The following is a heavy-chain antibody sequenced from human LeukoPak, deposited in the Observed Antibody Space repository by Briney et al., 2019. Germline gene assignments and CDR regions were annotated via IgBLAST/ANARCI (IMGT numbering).Heavy chain of an antibody. CDR1: GYMFSNSG. J-gene: IGHJ4*02. Sequence: ASVKVSCKASGYMFSNSGISWVRQSPGQGLEWMGWIRVYNGNTNYAQKFQGRLTMTTDTSTSTAYMELRSLTSDDTAIYYCARASAHWLDYWGQGTLVTVSS. D-gene: IGHD3-9*01. CDR2: IRVYNGNT. V-gene: IGHV1-18*01. CDR3: ARASAHWLDY.